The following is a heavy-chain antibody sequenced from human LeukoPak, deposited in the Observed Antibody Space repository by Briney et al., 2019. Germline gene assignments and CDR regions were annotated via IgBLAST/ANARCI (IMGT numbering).Heavy chain of an antibody. CDR2: ISYDGKKV. V-gene: IGHV3-30*04. CDR1: GFVFRSYA. Sequence: PGGSLRLSCEASGFVFRSYAMHWVRHVPGKGLEWVALISYDGKKVFYADYVKGRFTVSRDNSKNTLYLQMNSLRPDDTALYYCAGDPSTGYYFGFSRFDYWGQGTLVPVSS. D-gene: IGHD3-22*01. J-gene: IGHJ4*02. CDR3: AGDPSTGYYFGFSRFDY.